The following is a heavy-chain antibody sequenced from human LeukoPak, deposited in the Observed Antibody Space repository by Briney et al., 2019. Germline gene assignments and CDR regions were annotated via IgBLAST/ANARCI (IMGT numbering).Heavy chain of an antibody. CDR3: ARETSGGYSYFSNFDY. D-gene: IGHD5-18*01. V-gene: IGHV4-38-2*02. CDR2: IYHSGST. J-gene: IGHJ4*02. CDR1: GYSISSGYY. Sequence: PSETLSLTCTASGYSISSGYYWGWIRQPPGKGLEWIGSIYHSGSTYYNPSLKSRVTISVDTSKNQFSLKLSSVTAADTAVYYCARETSGGYSYFSNFDYWGQGTLVTVSS.